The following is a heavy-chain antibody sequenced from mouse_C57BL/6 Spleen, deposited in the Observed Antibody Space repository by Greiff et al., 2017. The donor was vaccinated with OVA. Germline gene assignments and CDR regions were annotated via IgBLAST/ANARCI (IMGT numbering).Heavy chain of an antibody. D-gene: IGHD1-1*01. CDR2: IDPSDSET. J-gene: IGHJ1*03. V-gene: IGHV1-52*01. CDR1: GYTFTSYW. Sequence: QVQLKQPGAELVRPGSSVKLSCKASGYTFTSYWMHWVKQRPIQGLEWIGNIDPSDSETHYNQKFKDKATLTVDKSSSTAYMQLSSLTAEDSAVYYCARDYGSSYDWYFDVWGTGTTVTVSS. CDR3: ARDYGSSYDWYFDV.